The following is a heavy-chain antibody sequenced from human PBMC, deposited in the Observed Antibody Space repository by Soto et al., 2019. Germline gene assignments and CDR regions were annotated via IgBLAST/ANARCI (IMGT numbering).Heavy chain of an antibody. D-gene: IGHD3-9*01. CDR1: GFTFSSYA. J-gene: IGHJ4*02. CDR2: ISGSGGST. Sequence: VGSLRLSCAASGFTFSSYAMRWVRQAPGKGLEWVSAISGSGGSTYYADSVKGRFTISRDNSKNTLYLQMNSLRAEDTAVYYCAKDRTVFYDILTGYFDYWGQGTLVPVSS. CDR3: AKDRTVFYDILTGYFDY. V-gene: IGHV3-23*01.